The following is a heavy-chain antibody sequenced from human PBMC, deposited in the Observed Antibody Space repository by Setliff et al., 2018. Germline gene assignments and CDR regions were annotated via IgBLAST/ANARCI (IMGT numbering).Heavy chain of an antibody. D-gene: IGHD2-2*01. V-gene: IGHV4-34*01. CDR3: ARELVVPAALQYYYYYYCMDV. CDR1: GGSFSGYY. Sequence: SETLSLTCAVYGGSFSGYYWSWIRRPPGKGLEWIGEINHSGSTNYNPSLKSRVTISVDTSKNQFSLKLSSVTAADTAVYYCARELVVPAALQYYYYYYCMDVWGQGTTVTVSS. J-gene: IGHJ6*02. CDR2: INHSGST.